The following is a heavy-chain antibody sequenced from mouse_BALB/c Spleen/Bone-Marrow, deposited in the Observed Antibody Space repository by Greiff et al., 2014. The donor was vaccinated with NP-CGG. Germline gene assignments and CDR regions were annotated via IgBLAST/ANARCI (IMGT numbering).Heavy chain of an antibody. J-gene: IGHJ1*01. CDR3: ARDENYDIYWYFDV. CDR1: GFTFTDYY. D-gene: IGHD1-1*01. V-gene: IGHV7-3*02. CDR2: IRNKANGYTA. Sequence: EVKLMESGGGLVQPGGSLRLSCATSGFTFTDYYMSWVRQTPGKALEWLGFIRNKANGYTADYSVSVKGRFTTSRDNSQNILYLQMNTLRAEDSATYYCARDENYDIYWYFDVWGAGTTVTVSS.